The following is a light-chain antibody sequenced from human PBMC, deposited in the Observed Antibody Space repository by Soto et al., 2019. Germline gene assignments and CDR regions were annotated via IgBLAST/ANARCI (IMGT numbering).Light chain of an antibody. V-gene: IGLV1-44*01. CDR3: ATWDSTLDGRV. Sequence: QLVLTQPPSASGTPGQRVTISCSGSSSSIGNNAVNWYQQLPGTAPKLLIFSNIQRPSGVPDRFSGSKSGTSASLSIDGLQSEDEADYYCATWDSTLDGRVFGGGTKLTVL. J-gene: IGLJ3*02. CDR1: SSSIGNNA. CDR2: SNI.